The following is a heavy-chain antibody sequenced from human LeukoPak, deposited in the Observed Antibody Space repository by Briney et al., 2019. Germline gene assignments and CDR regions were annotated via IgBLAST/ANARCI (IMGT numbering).Heavy chain of an antibody. J-gene: IGHJ3*02. D-gene: IGHD3-22*01. V-gene: IGHV1-46*01. CDR3: ARDPYDTDAFDI. Sequence: GASVKVSCKASGYTFTSYYMHWVRQAPGQGLEWMGLINPTGGSTGYAQKFQGRVTMTRDMSTSTDYMELSSLRSEDTAIYYCARDPYDTDAFDIWGQGTMVTVSS. CDR1: GYTFTSYY. CDR2: INPTGGST.